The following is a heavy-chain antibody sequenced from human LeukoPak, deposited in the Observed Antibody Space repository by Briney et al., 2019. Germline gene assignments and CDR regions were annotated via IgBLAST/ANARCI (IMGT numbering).Heavy chain of an antibody. J-gene: IGHJ5*02. Sequence: GGSLRLSCAASGFTFSTYWMNWVRQAPGKGLEWVANINQDGSAEYYVDSVKGRFTISRDNAKNSLYLQMNSLRAEDTAVYYCAKDGYSSSWYNWFDPWGQGTLVTVSS. CDR2: INQDGSAE. CDR3: AKDGYSSSWYNWFDP. V-gene: IGHV3-7*01. D-gene: IGHD6-13*01. CDR1: GFTFSTYW.